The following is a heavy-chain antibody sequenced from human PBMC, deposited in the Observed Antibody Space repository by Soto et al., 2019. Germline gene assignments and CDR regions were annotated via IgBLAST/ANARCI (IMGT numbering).Heavy chain of an antibody. D-gene: IGHD1-26*01. CDR2: ISSGSSYI. CDR1: GFTFSSFT. Sequence: GGSLRLSCAASGFTFSSFTMNWVRQAPGKGLEWVSSISSGSSYIYYADSVKGRFTISRDNPKNSLYLQMNTLRAEDTAVYYCASGPTSGNYVYWGQGTLVTVSS. CDR3: ASGPTSGNYVY. J-gene: IGHJ4*02. V-gene: IGHV3-21*06.